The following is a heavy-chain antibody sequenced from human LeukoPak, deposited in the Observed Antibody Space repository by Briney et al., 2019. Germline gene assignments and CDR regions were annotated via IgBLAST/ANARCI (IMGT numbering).Heavy chain of an antibody. J-gene: IGHJ4*02. V-gene: IGHV5-51*01. CDR1: GYSFTSYW. D-gene: IGHD5-12*01. CDR3: ARHKMRGIVATIPDY. Sequence: TGESLKISCKGSGYSFTSYWIGWVRQMPGKGLEWMGIIYPGDSDTRYSPSFQGQVTISADKSISTAYLQWSSLRASDTAMYYCARHKMRGIVATIPDYWGQGTLVTVSS. CDR2: IYPGDSDT.